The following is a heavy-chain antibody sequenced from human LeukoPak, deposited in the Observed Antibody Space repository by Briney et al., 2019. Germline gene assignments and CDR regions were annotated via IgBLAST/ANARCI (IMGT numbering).Heavy chain of an antibody. J-gene: IGHJ4*02. V-gene: IGHV4-34*01. CDR3: ARGRPRGYSYGFPFDY. CDR2: INHSGST. D-gene: IGHD5-18*01. CDR1: GGSFSGYY. Sequence: SETLSLTCAVYGGSFSGYYWSWIRQPLGKGLEWIGEINHSGSTNYNPSLKSRVTISVDTSKNQFSLKLSSVTAADTAVYYCARGRPRGYSYGFPFDYWGQGTLVTVSS.